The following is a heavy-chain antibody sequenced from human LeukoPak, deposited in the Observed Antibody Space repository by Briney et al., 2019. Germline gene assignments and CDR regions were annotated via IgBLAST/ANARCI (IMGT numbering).Heavy chain of an antibody. D-gene: IGHD3-10*01. J-gene: IGHJ6*02. Sequence: ASAKVSCKVSGYTLTELSMHWVRQAPGKGLEWMGGFDPEDGETIYAQKFQGRVTMTEDTSTDTAYMELSSLRSEDTAVYYCATARISFGVVGMDVWGQGTTVTVSS. CDR2: FDPEDGET. V-gene: IGHV1-24*01. CDR3: ATARISFGVVGMDV. CDR1: GYTLTELS.